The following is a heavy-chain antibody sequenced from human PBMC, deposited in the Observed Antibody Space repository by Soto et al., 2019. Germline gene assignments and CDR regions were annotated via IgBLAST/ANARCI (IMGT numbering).Heavy chain of an antibody. CDR3: ARGIAARTWSWFDP. J-gene: IGHJ5*02. CDR2: IHSSGRT. CDR1: GDSISRYH. Sequence: QVQLQESGPGLVKPAETLSLTCVVSGDSISRYHWSWIRQSAGKGLEWIGRIHSSGRTQYNPSLRSRVTMSVDMSKNQFSLRVTSVRAADTAIYYCARGIAARTWSWFDPWGQGALVTVSS. V-gene: IGHV4-4*07. D-gene: IGHD6-13*01.